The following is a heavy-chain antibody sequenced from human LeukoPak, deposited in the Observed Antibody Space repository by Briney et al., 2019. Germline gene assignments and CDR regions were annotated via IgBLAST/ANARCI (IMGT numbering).Heavy chain of an antibody. V-gene: IGHV4-39*07. Sequence: SETLSLTCTVSGGSISSYYWGWIRQPPGKGLEWIGSIYYSGSTYYNPSLKSRVTISVDTSKNQFSLKLSSVTAADTAVYYCARDLENGVRGVNVYWGQGTLVTVSS. CDR1: GGSISSYY. CDR3: ARDLENGVRGVNVY. J-gene: IGHJ4*02. D-gene: IGHD3-10*01. CDR2: IYYSGST.